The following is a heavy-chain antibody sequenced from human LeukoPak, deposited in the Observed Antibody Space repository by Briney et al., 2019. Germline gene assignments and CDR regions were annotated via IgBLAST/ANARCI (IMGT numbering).Heavy chain of an antibody. CDR3: ARDVRRDGYNPHY. D-gene: IGHD5-24*01. Sequence: GASVKVSCTASGGTFSSYAISWVRQAPGQGLEWMGRIIPILGIANYAQKFQGRVTITADKSTSTAYMELSSLRSDDTAVYYCARDVRRDGYNPHYWGQGTLVTVSS. V-gene: IGHV1-69*04. J-gene: IGHJ4*02. CDR2: IIPILGIA. CDR1: GGTFSSYA.